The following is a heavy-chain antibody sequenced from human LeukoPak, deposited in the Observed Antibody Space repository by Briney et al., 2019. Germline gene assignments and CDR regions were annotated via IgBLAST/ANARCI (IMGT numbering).Heavy chain of an antibody. CDR1: GYTFTNYG. CDR2: ISAYNGNT. CDR3: AFSPVGSSFDY. Sequence: ASVKVSCKASGYTFTNYGISWVRQAPGQGLEWMGWISAYNGNTNYAQKLQGRVTMTTDTSTSTAYMGLRSLRSDDAAVYYCAFSPVGSSFDYWGQGPLVTVSS. J-gene: IGHJ4*02. D-gene: IGHD6-6*01. V-gene: IGHV1-18*01.